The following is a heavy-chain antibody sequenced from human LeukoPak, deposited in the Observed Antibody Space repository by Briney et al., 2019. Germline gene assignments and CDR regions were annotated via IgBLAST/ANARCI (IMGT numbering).Heavy chain of an antibody. V-gene: IGHV3-48*04. Sequence: GGSLRLSCAASGFTFSSYSMKWVRQAPGKGLEWVSYISSSSSTIYYADSVKGRFTISRDNAKNSLYLQMNSLRAEDTAVYYCARAGDILLVSYFHYYGMDVWGQGTTVIVSS. J-gene: IGHJ6*02. CDR1: GFTFSSYS. CDR3: ARAGDILLVSYFHYYGMDV. CDR2: ISSSSSTI. D-gene: IGHD7-27*01.